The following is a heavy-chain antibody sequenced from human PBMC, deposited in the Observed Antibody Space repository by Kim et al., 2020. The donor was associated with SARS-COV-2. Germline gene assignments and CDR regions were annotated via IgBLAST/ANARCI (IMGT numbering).Heavy chain of an antibody. CDR1: GGSISGSPYY. J-gene: IGHJ4*02. CDR3: ARRASSSWYFSYVDS. D-gene: IGHD6-13*01. V-gene: IGHV4-39*01. CDR2: LYYTGST. Sequence: SETLSLTCIVSGGSISGSPYYWGWIRQPPGKGLEWIGSLYYTGSTYYNPSLETLVTISVDTSKNQISLNLNSVTAADTAVYYCARRASSSWYFSYVDSWGQGTRVTVSS.